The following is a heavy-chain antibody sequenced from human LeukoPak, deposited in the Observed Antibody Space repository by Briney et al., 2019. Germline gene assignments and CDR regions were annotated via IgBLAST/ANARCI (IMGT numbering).Heavy chain of an antibody. J-gene: IGHJ4*02. CDR3: ARDWGTERVIADN. CDR1: GYTFSRYG. D-gene: IGHD3-16*01. CDR2: ITPDKSKT. Sequence: ASVKVSCKSSGYTFSRYGISWLRQAPGQGLEWMGWITPDKSKTEYAQKFQDRFTMTTDTSTSTAYMELRNLRSDDSAVYYCARDWGTERVIADNWGQGTLVTVSS. V-gene: IGHV1-18*01.